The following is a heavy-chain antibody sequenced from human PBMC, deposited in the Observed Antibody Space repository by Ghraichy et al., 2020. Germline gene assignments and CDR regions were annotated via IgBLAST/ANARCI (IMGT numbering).Heavy chain of an antibody. J-gene: IGHJ5*02. CDR1: GFTFSSYG. CDR2: IRYDGSNK. D-gene: IGHD2-2*01. CDR3: AKLEGTPGYCSSTSCRNENWFDP. V-gene: IGHV3-30*02. Sequence: GGSLRLSCAASGFTFSSYGMHWVRQAPGKGLEWVAFIRYDGSNKYYADSVKGRFTISRDNSKNTLYLQMNSLRAEDTAVYYCAKLEGTPGYCSSTSCRNENWFDPWGQGTLVTVSS.